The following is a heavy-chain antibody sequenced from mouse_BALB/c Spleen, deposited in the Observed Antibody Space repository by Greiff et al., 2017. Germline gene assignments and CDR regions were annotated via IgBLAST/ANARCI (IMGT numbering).Heavy chain of an antibody. D-gene: IGHD1-1*01. CDR1: GFNIKDYY. V-gene: IGHV14-4*02. CDR3: NAHYYGSSYDYYAMDY. CDR2: IDPENGDT. Sequence: VQLQHSGAELVRSGASVKLSCTASGFNIKDYYMHWVKQRPEQGLEWIGWIDPENGDTEYAPKFQGKATMTADTSSNTAYLQLSSLTSEDTAVYYCNAHYYGSSYDYYAMDYWGQGTSVTVSS. J-gene: IGHJ4*01.